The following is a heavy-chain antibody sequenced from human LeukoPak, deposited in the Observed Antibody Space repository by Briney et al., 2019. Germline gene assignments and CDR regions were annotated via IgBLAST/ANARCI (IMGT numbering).Heavy chain of an antibody. J-gene: IGHJ4*02. V-gene: IGHV3-30*03. Sequence: PGGSLRLSCAASGFTFSSYGMHWVRQAPGKGLEWVAVISYDGSNKYYADSVKSRFTISRDNSKNTLYLQMNSLRAEDTAVYYCARELLDNYFDYWGQGTLVTVSS. CDR3: ARELLDNYFDY. CDR2: ISYDGSNK. CDR1: GFTFSSYG. D-gene: IGHD2-21*02.